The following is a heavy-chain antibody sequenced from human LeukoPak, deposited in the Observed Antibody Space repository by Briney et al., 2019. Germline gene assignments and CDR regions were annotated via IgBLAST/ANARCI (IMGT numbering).Heavy chain of an antibody. D-gene: IGHD1-14*01. CDR3: ARDPPDQ. CDR1: GFTFSTYA. J-gene: IGHJ4*02. Sequence: GSSLRLSCAASGFTFSTYAMHWVRQAPGKGLEWVAVTSHAGSNQYYADSVKGRFTISRDNSRNTLFLQMNSLRAEDTAVYYCARDPPDQWGQGTLVTVPS. CDR2: TSHAGSNQ. V-gene: IGHV3-30*04.